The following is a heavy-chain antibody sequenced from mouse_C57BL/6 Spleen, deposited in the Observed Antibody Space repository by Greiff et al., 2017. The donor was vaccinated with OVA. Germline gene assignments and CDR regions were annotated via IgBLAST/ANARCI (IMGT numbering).Heavy chain of an antibody. CDR2: ISDGGSYT. D-gene: IGHD1-1*01. Sequence: EVKLVESGGGLVKPGGSLKLSCAASGFTFSSYAMSWVRQTPEKRLEWVATISDGGSYTYYPDNVKGRFTISRDNAKNNLYLQMSHLKSEDTAMYYCARDEMDYYGSSYDYFDYWGQGTTLTVSS. V-gene: IGHV5-4*01. CDR3: ARDEMDYYGSSYDYFDY. CDR1: GFTFSSYA. J-gene: IGHJ2*01.